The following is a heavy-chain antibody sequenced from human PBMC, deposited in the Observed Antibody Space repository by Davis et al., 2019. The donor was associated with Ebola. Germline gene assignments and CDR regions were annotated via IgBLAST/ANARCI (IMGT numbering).Heavy chain of an antibody. V-gene: IGHV1-2*04. CDR1: GYSFTGHC. CDR2: IDPNSGDA. J-gene: IGHJ4*02. CDR3: AREGNTVGDHFDN. D-gene: IGHD4-11*01. Sequence: AASVKVSCKTSGYSFTGHCLHWVRQAPGQGLEWMGWIDPNSGDADYAQKFQGWVTMTWDTSISTVYIELNRLKADDTAVYYCAREGNTVGDHFDNWGQGTLVTVSS.